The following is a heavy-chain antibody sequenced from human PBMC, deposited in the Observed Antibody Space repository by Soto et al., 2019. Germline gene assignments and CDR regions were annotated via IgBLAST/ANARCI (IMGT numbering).Heavy chain of an antibody. CDR3: ARGLSLFDYDSSGYSPAY. J-gene: IGHJ4*02. Sequence: GASVKVSCKASGYTFTSYYMHWVRQAPGQGLEWMGIINPSGGSTSYAQKFQGRVTMTRDTSTSTVYMELSSLRSEDTAVYYCARGLSLFDYDSSGYSPAYWGQGTLVTVSS. CDR2: INPSGGST. D-gene: IGHD3-22*01. CDR1: GYTFTSYY. V-gene: IGHV1-46*01.